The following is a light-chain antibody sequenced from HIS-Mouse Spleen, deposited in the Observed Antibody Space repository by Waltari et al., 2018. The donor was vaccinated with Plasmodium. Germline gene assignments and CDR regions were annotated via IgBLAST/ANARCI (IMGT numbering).Light chain of an antibody. Sequence: AIRMTQSPSSFSASTGNRVTITCRASKGISSYLAWYQQKPGKAPKLLIYAASTLQSGVPSRFSGSGSGTDFTLTISCLQSEDFATYYCQQYYSYLLTFGGGTKVEIK. V-gene: IGKV1-8*01. CDR1: KGISSY. CDR2: AAS. J-gene: IGKJ4*01. CDR3: QQYYSYLLT.